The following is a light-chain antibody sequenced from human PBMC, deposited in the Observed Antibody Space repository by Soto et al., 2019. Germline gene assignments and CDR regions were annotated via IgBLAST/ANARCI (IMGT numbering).Light chain of an antibody. CDR3: SSFAGTNSFV. Sequence: QSALTQPRSVSGSPGQSVTISCTGTSSDVGGYDYVSWYQQHPGKAPRLMIYDLNKRPSGVPDRFSGSKSGNTASLTISGLQADDEADYYCSSFAGTNSFVFGTGTKLTVL. V-gene: IGLV2-11*01. J-gene: IGLJ1*01. CDR2: DLN. CDR1: SSDVGGYDY.